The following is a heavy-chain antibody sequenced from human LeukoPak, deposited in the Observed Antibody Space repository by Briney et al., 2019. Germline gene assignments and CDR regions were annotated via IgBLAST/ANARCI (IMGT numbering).Heavy chain of an antibody. CDR2: SIPIFGTA. V-gene: IGHV1-69*05. CDR3: ARDRLAAAGTVFDY. CDR1: GDTFSSYA. J-gene: IGHJ4*02. Sequence: SSVKVSCKASGDTFSSYAICWVRQAPGQGREWVGRSIPIFGTANYAQKFQGRVTITTDESTSTAYMELSSLRSEDTAVYYCARDRLAAAGTVFDYWGQGTLVTVSS. D-gene: IGHD6-13*01.